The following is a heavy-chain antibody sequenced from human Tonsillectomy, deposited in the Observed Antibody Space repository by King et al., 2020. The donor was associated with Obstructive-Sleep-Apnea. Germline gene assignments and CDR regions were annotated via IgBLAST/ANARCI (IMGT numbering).Heavy chain of an antibody. Sequence: VQLVESGAEVKKPGASVKVSCKASGYTFTSYDINWVRQATGQGLEWMGWMNPNSGNTGYAQKFQGRVTMTRNTSISTAYMELSSLRSEDTAVYYCVGQDSGSWEGHRYLDYWGQGTLVTVSS. D-gene: IGHD6-13*01. CDR2: MNPNSGNT. J-gene: IGHJ4*02. CDR3: VGQDSGSWEGHRYLDY. V-gene: IGHV1-8*01. CDR1: GYTFTSYD.